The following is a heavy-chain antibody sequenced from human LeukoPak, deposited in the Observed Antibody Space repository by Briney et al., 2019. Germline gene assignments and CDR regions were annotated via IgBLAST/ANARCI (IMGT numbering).Heavy chain of an antibody. D-gene: IGHD3-9*01. V-gene: IGHV4-30-4*01. CDR2: IYYSGST. CDR1: GGSISSGDYY. J-gene: IGHJ5*02. CDR3: VREPYDILTGYPSRWFDP. Sequence: PSQTLSLTCTVSGGSISSGDYYWSWIRQPPGKGLEWIGYIYYSGSTYYNPSLKSRVTISVDTSKNQFSLKLSSVTAADTAVYYCVREPYDILTGYPSRWFDPWGQGTLVTVSS.